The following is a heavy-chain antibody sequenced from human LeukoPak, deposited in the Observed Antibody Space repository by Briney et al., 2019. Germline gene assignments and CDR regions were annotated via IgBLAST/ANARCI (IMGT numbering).Heavy chain of an antibody. D-gene: IGHD6-13*01. CDR3: ARDRREQQLTSDAFDI. Sequence: GGSLRLSCAASGFTFSSYSMNWVRQAPGKGLEWVSSISSGSSYIYYADSVKGRFTISRDNAKNSLYLQMNSLRAEDTAVYYCARDRREQQLTSDAFDIWGQGTMVTVSS. CDR1: GFTFSSYS. J-gene: IGHJ3*02. CDR2: ISSGSSYI. V-gene: IGHV3-21*01.